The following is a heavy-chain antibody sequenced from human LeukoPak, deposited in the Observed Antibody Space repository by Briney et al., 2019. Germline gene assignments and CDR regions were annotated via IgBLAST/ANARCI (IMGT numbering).Heavy chain of an antibody. CDR1: GFTFTSSA. J-gene: IGHJ6*02. Sequence: GASVKVSCKASGFTFTSSAVQWVRQARGQRLEGIGWIVVGSGNTNYAQKFQERVTITRDMSTSTAYMELSSLRSEDTAVYYCAADSITMVRGVHFLPASSVWGQRTTVTVSS. V-gene: IGHV1-58*01. CDR2: IVVGSGNT. D-gene: IGHD3-10*01. CDR3: AADSITMVRGVHFLPASSV.